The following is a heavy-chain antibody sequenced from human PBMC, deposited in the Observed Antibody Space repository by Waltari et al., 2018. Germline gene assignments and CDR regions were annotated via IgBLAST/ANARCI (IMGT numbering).Heavy chain of an antibody. D-gene: IGHD2-2*01. CDR1: GGSISSRNW. CDR3: ASDSTVLDAFDI. J-gene: IGHJ3*02. CDR2: IYHSGST. Sequence: QVQLQESGPGLVKPSGTLSLTCAVSGGSISSRNWWSWVRQPPGKGLEWIGEIYHSGSTNYTPSRKSRVTISVDKSKNQSSLKLSSVTAADTAVYYCASDSTVLDAFDIWGQGTMVTVSS. V-gene: IGHV4-4*02.